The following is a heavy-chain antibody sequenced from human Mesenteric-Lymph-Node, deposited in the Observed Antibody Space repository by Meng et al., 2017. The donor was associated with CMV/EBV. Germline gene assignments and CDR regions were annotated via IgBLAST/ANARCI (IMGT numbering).Heavy chain of an antibody. V-gene: IGHV4-34*01. CDR1: GGSFSGYY. CDR3: ARHQRWLKSEGGFNY. Sequence: QWGPALLNPSGTLSLTRAVYGGSFSGYYWSWIRQPPGKGLEWIGEINHSGSTNYNPSLKSRVTIPVDTSKNQFSLKLSSVTAADTAVYYCARHQRWLKSEGGFNYWGQGTLVTVSS. D-gene: IGHD4-23*01. J-gene: IGHJ4*02. CDR2: INHSGST.